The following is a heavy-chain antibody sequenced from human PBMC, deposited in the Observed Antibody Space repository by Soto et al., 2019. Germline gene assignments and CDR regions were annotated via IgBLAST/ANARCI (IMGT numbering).Heavy chain of an antibody. CDR3: ARVGGEGGWLVRIYYYYGMDV. Sequence: GGSLRLSCAASGFTFSSYAMSWVRQAPGKGLEWVSAISGSGGSTYYADSVKGRFTISRDNSKNTLYLQMNSLRAEDTAVYYCARVGGEGGWLVRIYYYYGMDVWGQGTTVTVSS. CDR2: ISGSGGST. D-gene: IGHD6-19*01. CDR1: GFTFSSYA. V-gene: IGHV3-23*01. J-gene: IGHJ6*02.